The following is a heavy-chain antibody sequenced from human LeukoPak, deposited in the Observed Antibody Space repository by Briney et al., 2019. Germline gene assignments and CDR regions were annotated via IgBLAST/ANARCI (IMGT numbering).Heavy chain of an antibody. V-gene: IGHV4-34*01. D-gene: IGHD3-9*01. J-gene: IGHJ3*02. CDR3: AREGSLTGYYDREAFDI. CDR1: GGSFSGYY. Sequence: SETLSVTCAVYGGSFSGYYWSWIPQPPGKGLECIGEINHSGSTNYNPSLKSRVTISVDTSKNHFSLKLSSVTAADTAVYYCAREGSLTGYYDREAFDIWGQGTMVTVSS. CDR2: INHSGST.